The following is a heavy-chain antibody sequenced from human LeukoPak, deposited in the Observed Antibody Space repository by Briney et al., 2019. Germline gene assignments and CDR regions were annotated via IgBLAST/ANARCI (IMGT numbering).Heavy chain of an antibody. CDR1: GGSISNTDSY. CDR2: ISYSGNT. V-gene: IGHV4-30-4*01. Sequence: SQTLSLTCTVSGGSISNTDSYWNWIRQPPGKGLEWIGFISYSGNTYSTPSLESRLTISIDTAKNQFSLSLSSVTAADTAVYFCAREIVSSHYYNGMDVWGQGTTVTVSS. CDR3: AREIVSSHYYNGMDV. J-gene: IGHJ6*02. D-gene: IGHD5/OR15-5a*01.